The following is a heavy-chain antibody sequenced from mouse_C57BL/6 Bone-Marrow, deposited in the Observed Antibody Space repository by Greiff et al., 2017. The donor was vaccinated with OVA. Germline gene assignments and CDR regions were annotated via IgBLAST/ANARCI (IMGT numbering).Heavy chain of an antibody. V-gene: IGHV1-19*01. CDR2: INPYNGGT. Sequence: VQLQQSGPVLVKPGASVKMSCKASGYTFTDYYMNWVKQSNGKSLEWIGVINPYNGGTSYNQKFKGKATLTVDKASSTAYMELNILTSEYSAVYYFAIYDCYYPYYFDYWRQGTTLTVSS. CDR1: GYTFTDYY. D-gene: IGHD2-3*01. CDR3: AIYDCYYPYYFDY. J-gene: IGHJ2*01.